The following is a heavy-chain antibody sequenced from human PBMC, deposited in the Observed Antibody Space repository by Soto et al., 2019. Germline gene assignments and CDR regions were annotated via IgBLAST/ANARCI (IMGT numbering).Heavy chain of an antibody. D-gene: IGHD2-2*01. CDR3: ARVGSTYTYYYYYGMDV. CDR1: GGSISSYY. CDR2: IYYSGST. V-gene: IGHV4-59*01. Sequence: QVQLQESGPGLVKPSETLSLTCTVSGGSISSYYWSWIRQPPGKGLEWIGYIYYSGSTNYNPSLKSRVTISVDTSKNQFSLKLSSVTAADTAVYYCARVGSTYTYYYYYGMDVWGQGTTVTVSS. J-gene: IGHJ6*02.